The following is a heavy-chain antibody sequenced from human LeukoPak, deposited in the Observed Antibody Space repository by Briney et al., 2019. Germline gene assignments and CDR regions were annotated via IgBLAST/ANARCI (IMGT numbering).Heavy chain of an antibody. Sequence: EASVKVSCKASGYTFTGYYMHWVRQAPGQGLEWMGWINPNSGGTNYAQKFQGRVTMTRDTSISTAYMELSRLRSDDTAVYYCARGGYYDSSGYSPWGQGTLVTVSS. J-gene: IGHJ4*02. CDR1: GYTFTGYY. D-gene: IGHD3-22*01. V-gene: IGHV1-2*02. CDR3: ARGGYYDSSGYSP. CDR2: INPNSGGT.